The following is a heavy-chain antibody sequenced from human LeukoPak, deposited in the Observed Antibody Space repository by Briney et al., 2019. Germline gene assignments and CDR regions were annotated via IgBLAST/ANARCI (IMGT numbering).Heavy chain of an antibody. CDR2: IYYSGST. Sequence: SETLSLTCTVSGGSISSGDYYWSWIRQPPGKGLEWIGYIYYSGSTYYNLSLKSRVTISVDTSKNQFSLKLSSVTAADTAVYYCARVGGYDADLFDYWGQGTLVTVSS. CDR3: ARVGGYDADLFDY. V-gene: IGHV4-30-4*08. CDR1: GGSISSGDYY. D-gene: IGHD5-12*01. J-gene: IGHJ4*02.